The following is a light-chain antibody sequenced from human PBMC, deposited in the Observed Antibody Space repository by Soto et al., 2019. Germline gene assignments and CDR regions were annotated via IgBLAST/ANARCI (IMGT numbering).Light chain of an antibody. Sequence: QSVLTQPASVSGSPGQSITISCTGTSSDVGGYNYVSWYQQRPGKAPKLLIYDVSHRPSGVSNRFSGSKSGNTASLTISGLQADDEADYYCSSYTSSSTLFGGGTQLTVL. CDR2: DVS. CDR1: SSDVGGYNY. V-gene: IGLV2-14*01. J-gene: IGLJ2*01. CDR3: SSYTSSSTL.